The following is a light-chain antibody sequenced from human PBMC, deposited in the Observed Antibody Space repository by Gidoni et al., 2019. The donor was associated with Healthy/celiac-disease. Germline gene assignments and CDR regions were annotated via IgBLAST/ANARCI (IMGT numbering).Light chain of an antibody. CDR2: GAS. J-gene: IGKJ4*01. CDR1: QSVSSN. V-gene: IGKV3-15*01. CDR3: QQYNNWPPLLT. Sequence: EIVMTQSPATRSVSPGERATLSCRASQSVSSNLAWYQQKPGQPPRLLIYGASTRATGIPARFSGIGSGKAFTLTISSLQSEDFAVYSCQQYNNWPPLLTFGGGTKVEIK.